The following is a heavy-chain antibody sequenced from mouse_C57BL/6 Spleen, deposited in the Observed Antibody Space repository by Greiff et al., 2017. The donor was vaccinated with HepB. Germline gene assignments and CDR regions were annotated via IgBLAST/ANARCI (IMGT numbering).Heavy chain of an antibody. V-gene: IGHV2-2*01. Sequence: VQVVESGPGLVQPSQSLSITCTVSGFSLTSYGVHWVRQSPGKGLEWLGGIWSGGSTDYNAAFIYRMSISKENSKSQFFFKMNILQADDTAIYYCARNGYAMDYWGQGTSVTVSS. J-gene: IGHJ4*01. CDR3: ARNGYAMDY. CDR1: GFSLTSYG. CDR2: IWSGGST.